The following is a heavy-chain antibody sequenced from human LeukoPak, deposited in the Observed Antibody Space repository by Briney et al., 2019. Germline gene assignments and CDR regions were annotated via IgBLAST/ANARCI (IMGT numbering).Heavy chain of an antibody. CDR3: ARGLVVRGVILNWFDP. CDR2: INHSGST. V-gene: IGHV4-34*01. Sequence: SETLSLTCAVYGGSFSGYYWSWIRQPPGKGLEWIGEINHSGSTNYNPSHKSRVTISVDTSKNQFSLKLSSVTAADTAVYYCARGLVVRGVILNWFDPWGQGTLVTVSS. J-gene: IGHJ5*02. D-gene: IGHD3-10*01. CDR1: GGSFSGYY.